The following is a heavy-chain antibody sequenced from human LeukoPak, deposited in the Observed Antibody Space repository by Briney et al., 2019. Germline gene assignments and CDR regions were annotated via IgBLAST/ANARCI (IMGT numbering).Heavy chain of an antibody. CDR3: TRDFDFSSAI. Sequence: GGSLRLSCAASGFTFSSYWMHWVRQAPGKGLVWVSRISPDGSTTGHADSVKGRFTTSRDNAKNTLCLQMNSLRAEDTAVYYCTRDFDFSSAIWGQGTLVTVSS. D-gene: IGHD3-3*01. J-gene: IGHJ4*02. CDR1: GFTFSSYW. V-gene: IGHV3-74*01. CDR2: ISPDGSTT.